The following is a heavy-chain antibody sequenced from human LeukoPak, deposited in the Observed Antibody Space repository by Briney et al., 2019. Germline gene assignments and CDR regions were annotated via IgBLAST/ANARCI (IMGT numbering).Heavy chain of an antibody. J-gene: IGHJ6*02. CDR2: ISYDGSNK. D-gene: IGHD3-3*01. CDR3: AKRAPPTVGDYYYGMDV. CDR1: GFTFSSYG. Sequence: PGGSLRLSCAASGFTFSSYGMHWVRQAPGKGLEWVAVISYDGSNKYYADSVKGRFTISRDNSKNTLYLQMNSLRAEDTAVYYCAKRAPPTVGDYYYGMDVWGQGTTVTVSS. V-gene: IGHV3-30*18.